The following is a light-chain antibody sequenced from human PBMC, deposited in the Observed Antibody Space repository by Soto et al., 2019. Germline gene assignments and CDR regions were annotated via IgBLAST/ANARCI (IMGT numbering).Light chain of an antibody. CDR1: SSDFGSYKF. CDR3: FSFTSTNTHV. J-gene: IGLJ1*01. CDR2: ETS. V-gene: IGLV2-23*01. Sequence: QSVVTQPGSVSGSPGQSVTISCTGTSSDFGSYKFVSWYQHHPGKVPKVIIYETSKRPSGVSDRFSGSKSGNTASLTISGLQAEDEADYYCFSFTSTNTHVFGSGTKVTVL.